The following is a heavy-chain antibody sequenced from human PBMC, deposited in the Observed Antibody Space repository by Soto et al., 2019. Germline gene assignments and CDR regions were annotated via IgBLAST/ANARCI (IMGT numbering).Heavy chain of an antibody. J-gene: IGHJ4*02. Sequence: EVQLLESGGGLVQPGGSLRLSCAASGFTFTSYAMNWVRQAPGKGLEWVSVISTTGLTRYYADSFKGRFTISRDNSENTLYLQMNSLRAEDTAVYYCATNPAGSHYWGQGTLVTVSS. CDR1: GFTFTSYA. CDR2: ISTTGLTR. D-gene: IGHD6-13*01. CDR3: ATNPAGSHY. V-gene: IGHV3-23*01.